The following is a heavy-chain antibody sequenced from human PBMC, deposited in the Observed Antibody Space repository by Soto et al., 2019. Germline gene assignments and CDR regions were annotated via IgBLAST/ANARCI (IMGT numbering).Heavy chain of an antibody. V-gene: IGHV1-18*01. Sequence: ASVKVSCKASGYTFTSYGISWVRQAPGQGLEWMGWISAYNGNTNYAQKLQGRVTMTTDTSTSTAYMELRSLRSGDTAVYYCARDPTGRNIGVVITTPVDGMDVWGQGTTVTVSS. J-gene: IGHJ6*02. CDR1: GYTFTSYG. D-gene: IGHD3-22*01. CDR3: ARDPTGRNIGVVITTPVDGMDV. CDR2: ISAYNGNT.